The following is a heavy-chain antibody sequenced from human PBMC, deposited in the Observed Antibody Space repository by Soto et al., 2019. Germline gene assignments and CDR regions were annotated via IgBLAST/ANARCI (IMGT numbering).Heavy chain of an antibody. J-gene: IGHJ4*02. D-gene: IGHD5-18*01. CDR1: GGSVTSDEDY. CDR2: ISNSGST. Sequence: SETLSLTCTVSGGSVTSDEDYWTWIRQSPGKGLEWIGYISNSGSTGYNPSLKTRLSMSVDRSKNQFTLRLTSVTAADTAVYFCATESGSTYGYFDHWGQGAQVTVSS. V-gene: IGHV4-30-4*01. CDR3: ATESGSTYGYFDH.